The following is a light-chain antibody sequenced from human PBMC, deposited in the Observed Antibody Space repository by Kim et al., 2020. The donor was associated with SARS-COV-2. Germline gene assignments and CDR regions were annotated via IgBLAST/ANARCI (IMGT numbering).Light chain of an antibody. J-gene: IGKJ4*01. V-gene: IGKV3-15*01. Sequence: VSPGETATLSCWASQSVSNSLAWYQQRPGQSPRLLIHGASTRATGIPARFIGGGSGTDFTLTINSLQSEDFAVYYCQQNGAWPLTFGGGTKVDIK. CDR3: QQNGAWPLT. CDR2: GAS. CDR1: QSVSNS.